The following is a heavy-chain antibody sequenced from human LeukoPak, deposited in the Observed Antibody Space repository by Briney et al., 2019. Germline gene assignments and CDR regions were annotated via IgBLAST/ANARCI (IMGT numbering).Heavy chain of an antibody. CDR2: IYHSGST. D-gene: IGHD6-13*01. V-gene: IGHV4-30-2*01. J-gene: IGHJ4*02. CDR3: ARTGWYSSSWYYFDY. CDR1: GGSISSGGYS. Sequence: ASQTLSLTCAVSGGSISSGGYSWSWIRQPPGRGLGWIGYIYHSGSTYYNPSLKSRVTISVDRSKNQFSLKLSSVTAADTAVYYCARTGWYSSSWYYFDYWGQGTLVTVSS.